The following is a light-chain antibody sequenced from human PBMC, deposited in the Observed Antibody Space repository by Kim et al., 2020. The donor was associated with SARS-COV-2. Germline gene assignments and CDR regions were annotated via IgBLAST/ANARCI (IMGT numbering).Light chain of an antibody. CDR1: SNNVDNQG. J-gene: IGLJ3*02. V-gene: IGLV10-54*01. CDR2: RNN. Sequence: QAGLTQPPSVSKGLRQTATLTCTGNSNNVDNQGVVWLQQHQGHPPKLLSYRNNNRPSGISERLSASRSGNTASLTITGLQPEDEADYYCSAWDSSLSAWVFGGGTKLTVL. CDR3: SAWDSSLSAWV.